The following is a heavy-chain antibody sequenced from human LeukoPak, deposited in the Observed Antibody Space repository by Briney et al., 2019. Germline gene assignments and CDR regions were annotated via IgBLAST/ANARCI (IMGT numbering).Heavy chain of an antibody. V-gene: IGHV4-38-2*02. D-gene: IGHD6-19*01. CDR3: ARDERGIAVAGTAFDI. J-gene: IGHJ3*02. CDR2: IYHSGST. CDR1: GYSISSGYY. Sequence: SETLSLTCTVSGYSISSGYYWGWIRQRPGKGLEWIGSIYHSGSTYYNPSLKSRVTISVDTSKNQFSLKLSSVTAADTAVYYCARDERGIAVAGTAFDIWGQGTMVTVSS.